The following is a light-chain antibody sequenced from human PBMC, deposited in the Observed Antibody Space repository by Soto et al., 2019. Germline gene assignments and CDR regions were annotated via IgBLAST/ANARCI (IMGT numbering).Light chain of an antibody. V-gene: IGLV4-69*01. Sequence: QSVLTQSPSASASLGASVKVTCTLSSGHTDYAIAWHQQQPEKGPRYLMKLNSDGSHIKGDGIPGRFSGSSSGAERYLTISSLQSEDEADYYCQTWGSGILVFGGGTKLTVL. CDR1: SGHTDYA. CDR2: LNSDGSH. CDR3: QTWGSGILV. J-gene: IGLJ3*02.